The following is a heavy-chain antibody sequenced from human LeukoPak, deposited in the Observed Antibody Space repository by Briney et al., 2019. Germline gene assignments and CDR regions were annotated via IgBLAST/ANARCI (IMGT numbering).Heavy chain of an antibody. Sequence: GESLKISCKGSGYSFTSYWIGWVRQMPGKGLEWMGMIYPGDSDTRYGPSFQGQVTISADKSISTAYLQWSSLKASDTAMYYCARNYYGSGSYYLVFDIWGQGTMVTVSS. CDR2: IYPGDSDT. CDR3: ARNYYGSGSYYLVFDI. V-gene: IGHV5-51*01. CDR1: GYSFTSYW. D-gene: IGHD3-10*01. J-gene: IGHJ3*02.